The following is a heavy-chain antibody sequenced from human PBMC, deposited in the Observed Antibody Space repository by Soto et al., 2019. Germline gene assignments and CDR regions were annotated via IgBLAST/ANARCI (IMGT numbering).Heavy chain of an antibody. CDR3: ARNLPSAYYYDSSGPPEGAFDY. D-gene: IGHD3-22*01. CDR2: ISAYNGNT. J-gene: IGHJ4*02. CDR1: GYTFTSYG. Sequence: ASVKVSCKASGYTFTSYGISWVRQAPGQGLEWMGWISAYNGNTNYAQKLQGRVTMTTDTSTSTAYMELRSLRSDDTAVYYCARNLPSAYYYDSSGPPEGAFDYWGQGTLATVSS. V-gene: IGHV1-18*01.